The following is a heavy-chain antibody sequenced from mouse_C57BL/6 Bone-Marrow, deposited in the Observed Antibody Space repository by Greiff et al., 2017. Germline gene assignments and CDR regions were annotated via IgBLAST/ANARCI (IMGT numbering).Heavy chain of an antibody. D-gene: IGHD2-5*01. CDR2: IYPGDGDT. J-gene: IGHJ3*01. V-gene: IGHV1-82*01. CDR1: GYAFSSSW. CDR3: ARSRRMYYSIFAY. Sequence: QVQLQQSGPELVKPGASVKISCKASGYAFSSSWMNWVKQRPGTGLEWIGRIYPGDGDTNYNGKFTGKATLTADKSSSTNYRQLSSLTSEDSSVKFCARSRRMYYSIFAYWGQETLGTGSA.